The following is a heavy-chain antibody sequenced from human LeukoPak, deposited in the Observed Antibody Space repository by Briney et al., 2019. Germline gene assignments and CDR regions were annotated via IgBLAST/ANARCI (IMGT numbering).Heavy chain of an antibody. CDR3: AGGYCSSTSCYSDY. J-gene: IGHJ4*02. V-gene: IGHV4-39*07. CDR2: IYYSGGT. Sequence: SETLSLTCTVSGGSISSTSYYWGWIRQPPGKGLEWIGSIYYSGGTYYNPSLKSRVTISVDKSKNQFSLRLSSVTAADTAVYYCAGGYCSSTSCYSDYWGQGTLVTVSS. D-gene: IGHD2-2*01. CDR1: GGSISSTSYY.